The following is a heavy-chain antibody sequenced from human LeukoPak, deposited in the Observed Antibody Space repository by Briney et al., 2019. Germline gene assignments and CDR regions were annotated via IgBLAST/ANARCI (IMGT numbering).Heavy chain of an antibody. J-gene: IGHJ6*03. CDR3: ARVGAYCGGDCYYYYYYYMDV. V-gene: IGHV1-18*01. Sequence: ASVKVSCKASGYTFTSYGISWVRQAPGQGLEWMGWISAYNGNTNYAQKLQGRVTMTTDTSTSTAYMELRSLRSDDTAVYYCARVGAYCGGDCYYYYYYYMDVWGKGTTVTISS. CDR2: ISAYNGNT. D-gene: IGHD2-21*02. CDR1: GYTFTSYG.